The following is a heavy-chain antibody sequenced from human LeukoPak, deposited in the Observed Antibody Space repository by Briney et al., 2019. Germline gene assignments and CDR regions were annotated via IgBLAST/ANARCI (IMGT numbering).Heavy chain of an antibody. CDR1: GGSFSGYY. Sequence: SETLSLTCAVYGGSFSGYYWSWIRQPPGKGLEWIGEINHSANTNYNPSLKSRVTISVDTSKNQFSLRLTSVTAADTAVYYCASPVGQPTDTSGGYWGQGTLVTVSS. CDR2: INHSANT. V-gene: IGHV4-34*01. CDR3: ASPVGQPTDTSGGY. D-gene: IGHD3-10*01. J-gene: IGHJ4*02.